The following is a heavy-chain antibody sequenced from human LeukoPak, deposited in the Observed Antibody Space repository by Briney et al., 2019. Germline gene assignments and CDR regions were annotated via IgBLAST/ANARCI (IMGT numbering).Heavy chain of an antibody. CDR3: ATPLGVGAFDI. CDR1: GYTLTELS. V-gene: IGHV1-24*01. Sequence: ASVKVSCKVSGYTLTELSMHWVRQAPGEGLEWMGGFDPEDGETIYAQKFQSRVTMTEDTSTDTAYMELSSLRSEDTAVYYCATPLGVGAFDIWGQGTMVTVSS. J-gene: IGHJ3*02. CDR2: FDPEDGET. D-gene: IGHD3-3*01.